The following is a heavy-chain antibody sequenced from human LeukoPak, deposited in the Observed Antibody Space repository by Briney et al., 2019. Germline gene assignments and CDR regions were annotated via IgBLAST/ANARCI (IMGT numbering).Heavy chain of an antibody. V-gene: IGHV4-59*02. D-gene: IGHD6-6*01. Sequence: SPSLSLTRTVAGGSVNNYYWSWIRQPPGDGREWIAFIYYTGSTNYNPSLKSRVTMSLDTSKNQFSLRMSSMTTADAALYYCAAQHQLVNTFDVWGQGTMVTVSS. CDR2: IYYTGST. CDR1: GGSVNNYY. J-gene: IGHJ3*01. CDR3: AAQHQLVNTFDV.